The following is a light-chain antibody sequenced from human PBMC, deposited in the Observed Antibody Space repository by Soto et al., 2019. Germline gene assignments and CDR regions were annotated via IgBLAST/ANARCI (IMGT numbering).Light chain of an antibody. J-gene: IGKJ4*01. V-gene: IGKV1-39*01. CDR2: AAS. CDR3: QQFSSYPLT. Sequence: DIQMTQSPSSLSASVGDRVTITCRASQSISSYLNWYQQKPGKAPKLLIYAASSLQSGVPSRFSGSGSGTDFTLTISSLQSEDFAVYYCQQFSSYPLTFGGGTKVDI. CDR1: QSISSY.